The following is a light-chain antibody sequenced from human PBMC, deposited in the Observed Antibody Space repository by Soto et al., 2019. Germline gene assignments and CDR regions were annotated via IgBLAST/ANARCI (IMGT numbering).Light chain of an antibody. CDR3: QHRSHSLT. CDR2: DAS. V-gene: IGKV3-11*01. J-gene: IGKJ4*01. CDR1: QSVSSY. Sequence: EIVLTQSPATLSLSPGERATLSCRASQSVSSYLAWYQQKPCQAPRLLIYDASNGATGIPSRFSGRGSGTDFTLSISRLKPGDFAVYYCQHRSHSLTSGGVTKLYIK.